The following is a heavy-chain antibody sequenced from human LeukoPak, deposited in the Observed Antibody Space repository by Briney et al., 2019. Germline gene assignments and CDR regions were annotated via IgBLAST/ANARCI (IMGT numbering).Heavy chain of an antibody. Sequence: ASVKVSCKASGYTFTGYYMHWVRQAPGQGLEWMGRINPNSGGTNYAQKFQGRVTMTRDTSISTAYMELSRLRSDDTAVYYCARGLHCSGGSCLAMDVWDQGTTVTVSS. D-gene: IGHD2-15*01. CDR2: INPNSGGT. CDR3: ARGLHCSGGSCLAMDV. J-gene: IGHJ6*02. CDR1: GYTFTGYY. V-gene: IGHV1-2*06.